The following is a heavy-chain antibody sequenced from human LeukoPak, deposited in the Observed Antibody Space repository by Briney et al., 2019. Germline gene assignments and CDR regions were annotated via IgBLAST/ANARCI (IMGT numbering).Heavy chain of an antibody. D-gene: IGHD5-18*01. Sequence: KASETLSLTCTVSGGSISSYYWSWIRQPPGKGLEWIGYIYYSGSTNYNPSLKSRVTISVDTSKNQFSLRLSSVTAADTAMYYCARTAMANTFDYWGQGTLVTVSS. V-gene: IGHV4-59*01. CDR2: IYYSGST. J-gene: IGHJ4*02. CDR3: ARTAMANTFDY. CDR1: GGSISSYY.